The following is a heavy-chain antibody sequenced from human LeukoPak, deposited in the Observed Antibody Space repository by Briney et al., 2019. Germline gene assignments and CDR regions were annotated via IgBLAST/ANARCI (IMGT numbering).Heavy chain of an antibody. D-gene: IGHD1-26*01. J-gene: IGHJ4*02. Sequence: ASVKVSCKASGYTSTSYDINWVRQAPGQGLEWMGWMNPNSGNTGYAQKFQGRVTMTRNTSISTAYMELSSLRSEDTAVYYCARGASGSYYEAYYFDYWGQGTLVTVSS. CDR1: GYTSTSYD. CDR2: MNPNSGNT. V-gene: IGHV1-8*01. CDR3: ARGASGSYYEAYYFDY.